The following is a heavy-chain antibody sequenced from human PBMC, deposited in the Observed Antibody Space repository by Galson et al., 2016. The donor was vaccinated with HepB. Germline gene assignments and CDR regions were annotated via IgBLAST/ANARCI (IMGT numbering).Heavy chain of an antibody. Sequence: SLRLSCAASGFTFSTYSMNWVRLAPGKGLEWVSSTDSTSRYIYYADSVRGRFTISRDNAQKSLYLQMHSLRAEDTALYYCARDFLFAHDLWGPGTLVTVSS. J-gene: IGHJ5*02. CDR2: TDSTSRYI. CDR3: ARDFLFAHDL. CDR1: GFTFSTYS. V-gene: IGHV3-21*04. D-gene: IGHD3-3*01.